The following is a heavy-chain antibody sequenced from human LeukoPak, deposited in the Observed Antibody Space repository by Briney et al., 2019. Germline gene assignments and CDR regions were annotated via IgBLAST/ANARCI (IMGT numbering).Heavy chain of an antibody. CDR1: GFTFDDYA. CDR2: ISWNSGSI. CDR3: APQGPIYAFDI. V-gene: IGHV3-9*01. D-gene: IGHD2-21*01. J-gene: IGHJ3*02. Sequence: GGSLRLSCAASGFTFDDYAMHWVRQAPGKGLEWVSGISWNSGSIGYADSVKGRFTISRDNAKNSLYLQMNSLRAEEPALYYCAPQGPIYAFDIWGQGTKVTVSS.